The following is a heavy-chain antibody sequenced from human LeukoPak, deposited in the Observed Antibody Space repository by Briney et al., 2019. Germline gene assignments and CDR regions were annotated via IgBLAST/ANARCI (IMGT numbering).Heavy chain of an antibody. Sequence: QSGGSLRLSCTASGFTFSSYEMNWVRQAPGKGLEWVSYISSSGSTIYCADSVKGRFTISRDNAKNSLYLQMNSLRAEDTAVYFCARAPTLLLDAFDIWGQGTMVTVSS. CDR3: ARAPTLLLDAFDI. CDR1: GFTFSSYE. V-gene: IGHV3-48*03. CDR2: ISSSGSTI. J-gene: IGHJ3*02. D-gene: IGHD1-26*01.